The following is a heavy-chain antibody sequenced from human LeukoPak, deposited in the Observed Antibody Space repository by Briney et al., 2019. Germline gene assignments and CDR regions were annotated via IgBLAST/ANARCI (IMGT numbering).Heavy chain of an antibody. J-gene: IGHJ4*02. D-gene: IGHD3-10*01. CDR2: ISSSSSYI. Sequence: GGSLRLSCAASGFTFSSYSMNWVRQAPGKGLEWVPSISSSSSYIYYADSVKGRFTISRDNAKNSLYLQMNSLRAEDTAVYYCATYPMVRGVRVFDYWGQGTLVTVSS. CDR1: GFTFSSYS. CDR3: ATYPMVRGVRVFDY. V-gene: IGHV3-21*01.